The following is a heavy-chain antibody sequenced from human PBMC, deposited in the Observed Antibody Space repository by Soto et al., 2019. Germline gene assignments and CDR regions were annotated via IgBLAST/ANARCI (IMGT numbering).Heavy chain of an antibody. D-gene: IGHD6-13*01. CDR1: GFTFSNYE. V-gene: IGHV3-64*01. Sequence: PGGSLRLSCAASGFTFSNYEMHWVSTATGKGLEYVSGISNNGAHTDYAKSVKGRFTISRDNSENTLYLQMGSLRAEDMALYYCARRGYGSRWPNVYMDVWGKGTTVTVSS. CDR2: ISNNGAHT. J-gene: IGHJ6*03. CDR3: ARRGYGSRWPNVYMDV.